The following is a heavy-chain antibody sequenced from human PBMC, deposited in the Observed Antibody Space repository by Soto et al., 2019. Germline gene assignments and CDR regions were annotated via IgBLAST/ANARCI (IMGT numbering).Heavy chain of an antibody. D-gene: IGHD2-15*01. J-gene: IGHJ5*02. Sequence: QITLKESGPTLVKPTQTLTLTCTFSGFSLTTSAVGVGWIRQPPGKALERLALLYWDDDKRYSPSLRSRLTTPKDTSKNHVDLTMTNMDPVDTATYSCAHRGYCIGGNCSSPMSSRRSFAPGGQCTLVTVSS. CDR1: GFSLTTSAVG. CDR3: AHRGYCIGGNCSSPMSSRRSFAP. V-gene: IGHV2-5*02. CDR2: LYWDDDK.